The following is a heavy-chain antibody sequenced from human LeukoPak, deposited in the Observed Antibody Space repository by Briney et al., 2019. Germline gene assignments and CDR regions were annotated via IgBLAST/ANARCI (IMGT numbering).Heavy chain of an antibody. CDR2: IKQDGSEK. D-gene: IGHD2-2*01. CDR3: AREILVVVVPAAKGPQNYYGMDV. CDR1: GFTFSSYL. V-gene: IGHV3-7*01. Sequence: GGSLRLSCAASGFTFSSYLMSWVRQAPGKGLEWVANIKQDGSEKYYVDSVKGRFTISRDNAKNSLYLQMNSLRAEDTAVYYCAREILVVVVPAAKGPQNYYGMDVWGQGTTVTVSS. J-gene: IGHJ6*02.